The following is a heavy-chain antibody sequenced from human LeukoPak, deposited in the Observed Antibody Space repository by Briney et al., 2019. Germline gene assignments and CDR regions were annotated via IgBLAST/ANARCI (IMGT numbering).Heavy chain of an antibody. CDR1: GGSFSGYY. Sequence: PSETLSLTCAVYGGSFSGYYWSWIRQPPGKGLEWIGEINHSGSTNYNPSLKSRVTISVDTSKNQFSLKLSSVTAADTAVYYCASLGRARGSLTFDYWGQGTLVTVSS. D-gene: IGHD2-15*01. CDR2: INHSGST. J-gene: IGHJ4*02. CDR3: ASLGRARGSLTFDY. V-gene: IGHV4-34*01.